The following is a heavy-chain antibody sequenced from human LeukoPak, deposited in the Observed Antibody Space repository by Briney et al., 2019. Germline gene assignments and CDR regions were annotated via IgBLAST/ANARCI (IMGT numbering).Heavy chain of an antibody. Sequence: GESLQISCKGSGYRFTSYWIGWVRQLPGKGLEWMGIIYPGDFDTRYSPSFQGQVTISADKSISTAYLQWSSLKASDTAMYYCARQGCSSTSCYRADWFDPWGQGTLVTVS. D-gene: IGHD2-2*02. J-gene: IGHJ5*02. CDR3: ARQGCSSTSCYRADWFDP. CDR2: IYPGDFDT. V-gene: IGHV5-51*01. CDR1: GYRFTSYW.